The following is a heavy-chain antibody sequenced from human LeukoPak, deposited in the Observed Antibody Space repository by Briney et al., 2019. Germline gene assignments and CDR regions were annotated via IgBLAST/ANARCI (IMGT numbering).Heavy chain of an antibody. CDR2: FDPKDGET. D-gene: IGHD3-3*01. Sequence: ASVKVSCKVSGYTLTELSMHWVRQAPGKGLEWMGGFDPKDGETIYAQKFQGRVTMTEDTSTDTAYMELSSLRSDDTAVYYCAHTIDFWSGSDYWGQGTLVTVSS. CDR3: AHTIDFWSGSDY. V-gene: IGHV1-24*01. CDR1: GYTLTELS. J-gene: IGHJ4*02.